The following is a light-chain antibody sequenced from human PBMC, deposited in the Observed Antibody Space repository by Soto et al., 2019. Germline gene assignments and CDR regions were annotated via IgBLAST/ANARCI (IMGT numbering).Light chain of an antibody. CDR1: MRDIGAYNL. Sequence: QSVLTQPASVSGSPGQSITIFCAGTMRDIGAYNLVSWYQQHPGRAPQLIIYGVRNRPSGSSFRFSGSKSGKTASLTISGLHAEDEADYYCASFTSRSSLIFGGGTQLTV. CDR2: GVR. J-gene: IGLJ2*01. V-gene: IGLV2-14*01. CDR3: ASFTSRSSLI.